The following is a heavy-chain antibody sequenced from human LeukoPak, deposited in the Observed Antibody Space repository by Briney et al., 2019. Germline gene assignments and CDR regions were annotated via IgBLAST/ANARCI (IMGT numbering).Heavy chain of an antibody. D-gene: IGHD6-25*01. J-gene: IGHJ4*02. Sequence: SETLSLACTVSGCSISGYYWSWIRQPPGKGLEWIGYIYYTGSTNYNPSLKSRVTISVDTSKNQFSLKLSSVTAADTAVYYCARTRGAASQFDYWGQGTLVTVSS. V-gene: IGHV4-59*01. CDR1: GCSISGYY. CDR3: ARTRGAASQFDY. CDR2: IYYTGST.